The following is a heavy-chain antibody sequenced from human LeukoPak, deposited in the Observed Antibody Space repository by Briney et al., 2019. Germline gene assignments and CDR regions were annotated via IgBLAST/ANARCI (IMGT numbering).Heavy chain of an antibody. D-gene: IGHD3-9*01. CDR2: INHSGST. V-gene: IGHV4-34*01. CDR3: ACGLRYFDWLLHDAFDI. J-gene: IGHJ3*02. CDR1: GGSFSGYY. Sequence: SETLSLTCAVYGGSFSGYYWSWIRQPPGKGLEWIGEINHSGSTNYNPSLKSRVTISVDTSKNQFSLKLSSVTAADTAVYYCACGLRYFDWLLHDAFDIWGQGTMVTVSS.